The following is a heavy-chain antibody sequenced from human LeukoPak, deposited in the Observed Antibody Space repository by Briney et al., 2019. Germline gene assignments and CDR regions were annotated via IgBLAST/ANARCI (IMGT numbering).Heavy chain of an antibody. V-gene: IGHV3-7*05. J-gene: IGHJ3*02. D-gene: IGHD1-1*01. CDR1: GFTFSSYW. CDR2: IKRDASEK. Sequence: GGSLRLSCAASGFTFSSYWMSWVRQAPGKGLEWVANIKRDASEKYYMDSVKDRFTISRDNAKNSLYLQMNSLRAEDTAVYYCARDERSNHAFDIWGQGPMVTVSS. CDR3: ARDERSNHAFDI.